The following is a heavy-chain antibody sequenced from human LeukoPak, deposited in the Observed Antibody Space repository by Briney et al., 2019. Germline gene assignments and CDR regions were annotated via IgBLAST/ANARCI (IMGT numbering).Heavy chain of an antibody. CDR2: ISGSGGST. J-gene: IGHJ4*02. CDR3: ATRYNWNDVWAPLDS. CDR1: GFTFSSYA. Sequence: GGSLRLSCAASGFTFSSYAMSWVRQAPGKGREWVSVISGSGGSTYYTDSVKGRFTISRDNSKNTLYLQMNSLRAEDTAVYYCATRYNWNDVWAPLDSWGQGTLVTVSS. V-gene: IGHV3-23*01. D-gene: IGHD1-20*01.